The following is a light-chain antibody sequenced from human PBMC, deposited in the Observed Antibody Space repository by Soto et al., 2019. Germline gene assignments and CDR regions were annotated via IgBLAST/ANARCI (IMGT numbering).Light chain of an antibody. Sequence: EIVMTQSPATLSVSPGDRATLSCRASQSVGNNLAWYQQKPGQAPRLLIYGASTRATSIPARFSGSGSGTEFTLTISSLQSEDFAVYYCQQYHSSPRTFGQGTKVEIK. CDR2: GAS. J-gene: IGKJ1*01. V-gene: IGKV3-15*01. CDR1: QSVGNN. CDR3: QQYHSSPRT.